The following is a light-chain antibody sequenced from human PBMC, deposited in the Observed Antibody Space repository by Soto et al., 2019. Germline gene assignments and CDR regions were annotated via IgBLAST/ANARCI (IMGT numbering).Light chain of an antibody. CDR3: CSYAGSITWV. J-gene: IGLJ3*02. CDR1: SSDVGGYNY. CDR2: EVS. V-gene: IGLV2-8*01. Sequence: QSAPTQPPSASGSPGQSATISCTGTSSDVGGYNYVSWYQQYPGKAPKLMIYEVSKRPSGVPDRFSGSKSGNTASLTVSGLQAVDEADYYCCSYAGSITWVFGGGTKLTVL.